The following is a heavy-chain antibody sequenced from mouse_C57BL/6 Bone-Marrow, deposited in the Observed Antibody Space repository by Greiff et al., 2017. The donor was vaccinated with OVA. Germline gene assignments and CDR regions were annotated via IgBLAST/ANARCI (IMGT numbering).Heavy chain of an antibody. Sequence: EVKLVESGGDLVKPGGSLKLSCAASGFTFSSYGMSWVRQTPDKRLEWVATISSGGSYTYYPDSVKGRFTISRDNAKNTLYLQMSSLKSEDTAMYYCARKGLSYAMDYWGQGTSVTVSS. J-gene: IGHJ4*01. V-gene: IGHV5-6*01. CDR3: ARKGLSYAMDY. CDR2: ISSGGSYT. D-gene: IGHD3-1*01. CDR1: GFTFSSYG.